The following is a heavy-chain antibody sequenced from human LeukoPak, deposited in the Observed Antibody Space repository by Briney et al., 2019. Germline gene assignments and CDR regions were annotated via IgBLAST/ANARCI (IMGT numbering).Heavy chain of an antibody. CDR1: GGSISSYY. D-gene: IGHD3-9*01. CDR2: IYYSGST. J-gene: IGHJ3*02. CDR3: ARVRGHYDILTGYYEGRGAFDI. V-gene: IGHV4-59*01. Sequence: SETLSLTCTVSGGSISSYYWSWIRQPPGKGLEWIGYIYYSGSTNYNPSLKSRVTISVDTSKNQFSLKLSSVTAADTAVYYCARVRGHYDILTGYYEGRGAFDIWGQGTMVTVSS.